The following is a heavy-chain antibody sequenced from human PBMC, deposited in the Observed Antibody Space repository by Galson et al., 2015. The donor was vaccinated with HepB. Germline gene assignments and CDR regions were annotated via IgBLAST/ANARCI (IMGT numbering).Heavy chain of an antibody. J-gene: IGHJ4*02. D-gene: IGHD3-22*01. V-gene: IGHV3-73*01. CDR1: GFTFSDST. Sequence: SLRLSCAASGFTFSDSTMHWVRQPPGKGLEWVGHIRSKANNYATAYSASEKDRFTFSSDNSKNTPYLQMIRLKTEDTAVYYCTRRRYDCRDYVFDYWGQGTLVTVSS. CDR2: IRSKANNYAT. CDR3: TRRRYDCRDYVFDY.